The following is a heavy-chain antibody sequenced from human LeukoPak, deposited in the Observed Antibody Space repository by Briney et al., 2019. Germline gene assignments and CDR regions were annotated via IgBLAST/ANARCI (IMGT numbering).Heavy chain of an antibody. CDR3: AKDLGDTMVRGVIISYYYYYMDV. CDR2: ISGSGGST. CDR1: GFTFSSYA. J-gene: IGHJ6*03. D-gene: IGHD3-10*01. V-gene: IGHV3-23*01. Sequence: GGSLRLSCAASGFTFSSYAMSWVLQAPGKGLEWVSAISGSGGSTYYADSVKGRFTISRDNSKNTLYLQMNSLRAEDTAVYYCAKDLGDTMVRGVIISYYYYYMDVWGKGTTVTVSS.